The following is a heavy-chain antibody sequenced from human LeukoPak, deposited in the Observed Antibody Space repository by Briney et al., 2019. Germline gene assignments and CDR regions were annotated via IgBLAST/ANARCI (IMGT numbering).Heavy chain of an antibody. V-gene: IGHV1-69*05. CDR1: GGTFSSYA. CDR2: IIPIFGTA. D-gene: IGHD3-10*01. J-gene: IGHJ4*02. Sequence: SVKVSCKASGGTFSSYAISWVRQAPGQGLEWMGGIIPIFGTANYAQKFQGRVTMTRNTSISTAYMELSSLRSEDTAVYYCARVAGGWFDDYWGQGTLVTVSS. CDR3: ARVAGGWFDDY.